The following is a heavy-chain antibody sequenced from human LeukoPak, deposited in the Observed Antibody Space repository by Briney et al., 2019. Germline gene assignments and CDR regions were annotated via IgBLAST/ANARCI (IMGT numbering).Heavy chain of an antibody. Sequence: ASVKVSCKASGYTFTGYYMHWVRQAPGQGLEWMGWINPSSGGTNYAQKFQGRVTMTRDTSISTAYMELSRLRSDDTAVYYCARVLRYYDILSKPFDYWGQGTLVTVSS. V-gene: IGHV1-2*02. CDR2: INPSSGGT. D-gene: IGHD3-9*01. CDR3: ARVLRYYDILSKPFDY. CDR1: GYTFTGYY. J-gene: IGHJ4*02.